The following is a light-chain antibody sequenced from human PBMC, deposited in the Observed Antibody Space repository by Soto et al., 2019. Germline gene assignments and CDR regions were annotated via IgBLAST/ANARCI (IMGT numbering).Light chain of an antibody. CDR2: GAS. V-gene: IGKV3-15*01. CDR3: HQYHYWWT. Sequence: EIVMTQSPATLSVSPGERVTLSCRASQSVSGHLAWYQQKPGQAPRLIISGASTRATGIPARFSGRGSGTEFTLTISSLQSEDFAVYYCHQYHYWWTFGQGTKVDSK. J-gene: IGKJ1*01. CDR1: QSVSGH.